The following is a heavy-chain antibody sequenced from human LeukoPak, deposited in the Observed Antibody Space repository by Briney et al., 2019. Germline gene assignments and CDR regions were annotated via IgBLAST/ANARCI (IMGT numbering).Heavy chain of an antibody. CDR2: IYYSGST. CDR1: GGSISSYY. Sequence: SETLSLTCTVSGGSISSYYWSWIRQPPGKGLEWIGYIYYSGSTNYNPSLKSRVTISVDTSKNQFSLKLSSVTAADTAVYYCARIGGYCSGGSCYDVAYWGQGTLVTVSS. D-gene: IGHD2-15*01. V-gene: IGHV4-59*08. CDR3: ARIGGYCSGGSCYDVAY. J-gene: IGHJ4*02.